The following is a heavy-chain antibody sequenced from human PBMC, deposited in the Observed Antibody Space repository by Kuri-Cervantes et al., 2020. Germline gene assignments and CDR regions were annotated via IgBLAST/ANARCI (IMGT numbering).Heavy chain of an antibody. CDR3: ARGRGAAAGTYYYMDV. D-gene: IGHD6-13*01. CDR2: IYYSGST. Sequence: SETLSLTCTVSGCSISSYYWSWIRQPPGKGLEWMGYIYYSGSTNYNPSVKSRVTISVDTSKNQFSLKLSSVTAADTAVYYCARGRGAAAGTYYYMDVWGKGTTVTVSS. J-gene: IGHJ6*03. CDR1: GCSISSYY. V-gene: IGHV4-59*01.